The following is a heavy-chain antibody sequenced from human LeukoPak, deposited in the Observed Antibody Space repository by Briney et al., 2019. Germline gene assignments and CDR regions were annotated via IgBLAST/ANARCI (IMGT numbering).Heavy chain of an antibody. D-gene: IGHD6-19*01. CDR3: AKDLGSSGWYFDY. CDR2: ISWNSGSI. J-gene: IGHJ4*02. CDR1: GFTFDDYA. V-gene: IGHV3-9*01. Sequence: PGGSVRLSCAASGFTFDDYAMHWVRQAPGKGLEWVSGISWNSGSIGYADSVKGRFTISRDNAKNSLYLQMNSLRAEDTALYYCAKDLGSSGWYFDYWGQGTLVTVSS.